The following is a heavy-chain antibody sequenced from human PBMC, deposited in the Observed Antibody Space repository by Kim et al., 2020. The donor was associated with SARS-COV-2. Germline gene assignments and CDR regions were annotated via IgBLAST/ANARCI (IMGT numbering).Heavy chain of an antibody. CDR3: ARSDGANTWTFDY. J-gene: IGHJ4*02. Sequence: YYADSVRDRITISKVKRENSVYLQMNSLRAEDTAVYYCARSDGANTWTFDYWGQGTLVTVSS. V-gene: IGHV3-48*03. D-gene: IGHD2-21*01.